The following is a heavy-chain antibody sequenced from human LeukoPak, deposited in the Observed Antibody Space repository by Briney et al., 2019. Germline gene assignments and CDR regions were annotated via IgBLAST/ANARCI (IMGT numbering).Heavy chain of an antibody. CDR3: ARDRNSASSNNWFDP. CDR2: ISYDGGKE. Sequence: PGGSLRLSCAATGFAFSSYALHWIRQVPGKGLEWVSVISYDGGKEYYADSVKGRFTISRDNSKNTLYLQMNSLRGEDTAVYYCARDRNSASSNNWFDPWGQGTLITVSS. J-gene: IGHJ5*02. D-gene: IGHD6-6*01. V-gene: IGHV3-30-3*01. CDR1: GFAFSSYA.